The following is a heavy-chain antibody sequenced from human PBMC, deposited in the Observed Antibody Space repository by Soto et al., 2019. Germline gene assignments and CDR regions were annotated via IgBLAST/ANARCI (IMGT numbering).Heavy chain of an antibody. CDR2: MWFDGNNE. CDR3: ARHYGSGSLDV. V-gene: IGHV3-33*01. Sequence: QVQLVESGGGVVQPGRSLRLSCTASGFTFSHHGMHWVRQAPGKGLEWVALMWFDGNNEYYVDSVKARFTISRDNSKNTLYLQMNILRTEDTAVYYCARHYGSGSLDVWGQGTMVTVSS. D-gene: IGHD3-10*01. J-gene: IGHJ3*01. CDR1: GFTFSHHG.